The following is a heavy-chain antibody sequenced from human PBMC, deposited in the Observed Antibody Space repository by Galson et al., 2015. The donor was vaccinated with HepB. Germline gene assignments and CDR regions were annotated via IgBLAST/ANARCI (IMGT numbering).Heavy chain of an antibody. CDR1: GFTFSSYS. CDR3: ARDQELAYCGGDCPRYFDY. V-gene: IGHV3-7*03. D-gene: IGHD2-21*02. CDR2: IKQDGSEK. Sequence: LRLSCAASGFTFSSYSMNWVRQAPGKGLEWVANIKQDGSEKYYVDSVKGRFTISRDNAKNSLYLQMNSLRAEDTAVYYCARDQELAYCGGDCPRYFDYWGQGTLVTVSS. J-gene: IGHJ4*02.